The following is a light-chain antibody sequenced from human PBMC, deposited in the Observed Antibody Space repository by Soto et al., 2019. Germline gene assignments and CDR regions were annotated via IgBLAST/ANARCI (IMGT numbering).Light chain of an antibody. CDR1: QSVLYSSNNKNY. CDR2: WAS. Sequence: DIVMTQSPDSLGVSLGERATINCESSQSVLYSSNNKNYLVWYQQKPGQPPKLLIYWASTRESGVPDRFSGSGSGTDFTLTISSLQAEDVAVYYCQQYYSTPLTFGGGTKVEIK. J-gene: IGKJ4*01. V-gene: IGKV4-1*01. CDR3: QQYYSTPLT.